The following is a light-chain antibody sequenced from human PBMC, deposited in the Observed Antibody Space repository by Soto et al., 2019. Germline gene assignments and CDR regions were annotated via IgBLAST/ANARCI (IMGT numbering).Light chain of an antibody. V-gene: IGLV1-40*01. Sequence: QSVLTQPPSVSGAPGQRVTISCTGSSSNIGAGYDVHWYQHLPGTAPKLLIYGNSNRPSGVPDRFSGSKSGTSASLAITGLQAEDEADYYCCSYAGRSNVFGGGTKLTVL. J-gene: IGLJ3*02. CDR2: GNS. CDR3: CSYAGRSNV. CDR1: SSNIGAGYD.